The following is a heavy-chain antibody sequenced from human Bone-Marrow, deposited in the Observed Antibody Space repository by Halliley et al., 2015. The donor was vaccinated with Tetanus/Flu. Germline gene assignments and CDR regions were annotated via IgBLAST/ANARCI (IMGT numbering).Heavy chain of an antibody. Sequence: TLSLTCSVSGGSMGSYYWTWIRQSPGKGPEWIGYIYYGGSTDYNPSLKSRVTIDRSNNEFSLKLSSVTAADTAVYYCARGRVYGDFGYFDCWGRGSLVSGSS. V-gene: IGHV4-59*01. CDR1: GGSMGSYY. J-gene: IGHJ2*01. CDR2: IYYGGST. D-gene: IGHD4-17*01. CDR3: ARGRVYGDFGYFDC.